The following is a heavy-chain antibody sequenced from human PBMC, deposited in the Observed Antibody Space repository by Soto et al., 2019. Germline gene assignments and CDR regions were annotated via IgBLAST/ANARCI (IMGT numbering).Heavy chain of an antibody. D-gene: IGHD2-2*01. V-gene: IGHV3-74*01. Sequence: GGSLRLSCAASGFTFSSYWMHWVRQAPGKGLVWVSCIVSDGSSTTYADSVKGRFTISRDNAKNTLYLQMNSLRAEDTAVYYCVIVYFDPRNSIASCYCAFDLWGQGTMVTVSS. CDR1: GFTFSSYW. J-gene: IGHJ3*01. CDR2: IVSDGSST. CDR3: VIVYFDPRNSIASCYCAFDL.